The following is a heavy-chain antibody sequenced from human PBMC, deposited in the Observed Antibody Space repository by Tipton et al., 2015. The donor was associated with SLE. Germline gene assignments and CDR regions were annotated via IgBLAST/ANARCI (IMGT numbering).Heavy chain of an antibody. D-gene: IGHD1-1*01. V-gene: IGHV4-31*03. CDR1: GRSISNCYFY. J-gene: IGHJ4*02. CDR3: AGVDDTVPTHFEH. Sequence: TLSLTCTVSGRSISNCYFYWSWIRPLPGKGLEWLGYIYLCGLTSYNPSPNNRVSISVDTSNSQFSLKLSSVTAADTTFYYCAGVDDTVPTHFEHWEQGTLFTVSS. CDR2: IYLCGLT.